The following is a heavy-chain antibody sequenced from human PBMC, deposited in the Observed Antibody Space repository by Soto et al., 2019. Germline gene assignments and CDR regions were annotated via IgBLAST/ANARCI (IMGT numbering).Heavy chain of an antibody. J-gene: IGHJ5*02. V-gene: IGHV1-2*04. CDR2: INPNSGAT. Sequence: QVQLVQSGAEVKKPGASVKVSCKASGYTFTGYYMHWVRQAPGQGLEWMGWINPNSGATNYAQKCQGCVTMTRDTSISTAYMELSRLTSDDTAVYYCARAGAVTTSIWFDPWGQGTLVTVSS. CDR1: GYTFTGYY. CDR3: ARAGAVTTSIWFDP. D-gene: IGHD4-17*01.